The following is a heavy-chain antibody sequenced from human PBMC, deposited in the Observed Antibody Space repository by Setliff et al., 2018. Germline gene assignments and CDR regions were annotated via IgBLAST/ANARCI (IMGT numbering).Heavy chain of an antibody. V-gene: IGHV1-8*02. CDR3: ARGWHYGSGSYYKGNY. Sequence: ASVKVSCKASGYTFTSYGINWVRQATGQGLEWMGWMNPNSGNTGYAQKFQGRVTMTRNTSISTAYMELSSLRSEDTAVYYCARGWHYGSGSYYKGNYWGQGTLVTVSS. CDR1: GYTFTSYG. D-gene: IGHD3-10*01. J-gene: IGHJ4*02. CDR2: MNPNSGNT.